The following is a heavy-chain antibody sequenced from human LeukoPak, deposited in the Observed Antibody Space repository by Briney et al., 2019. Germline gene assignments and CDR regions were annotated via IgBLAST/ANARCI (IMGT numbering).Heavy chain of an antibody. Sequence: SGGSLRLSCAASGFTFSSYAMHWVRQAPGKGLEWVAVMSYDGSNKYYADSVKGRFTISRDNSKNTMYLQMNSLRAEDTAVYYCASSSVAPSFDYWGQGTLVTVSS. CDR3: ASSSVAPSFDY. J-gene: IGHJ4*02. CDR1: GFTFSSYA. D-gene: IGHD6-6*01. V-gene: IGHV3-30*04. CDR2: MSYDGSNK.